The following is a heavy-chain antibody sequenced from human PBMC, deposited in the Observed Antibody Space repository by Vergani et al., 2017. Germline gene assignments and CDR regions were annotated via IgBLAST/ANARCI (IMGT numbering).Heavy chain of an antibody. J-gene: IGHJ5*02. V-gene: IGHV4-59*01. D-gene: IGHD1-26*01. Sequence: QVQLQESGPGLVKPSETLSLTCTVSGGSISSYYWSWIRQPPGKGLEWIGYIYYSGSTNYNPSLKSRVTISVDTSKNQFSLQLSSVTAADTAVYYCARAMNAYSGSPDGFDPWGQGTLVTVSS. CDR2: IYYSGST. CDR3: ARAMNAYSGSPDGFDP. CDR1: GGSISSYY.